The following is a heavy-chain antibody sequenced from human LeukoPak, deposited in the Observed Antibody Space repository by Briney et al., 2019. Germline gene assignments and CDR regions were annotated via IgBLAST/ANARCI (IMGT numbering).Heavy chain of an antibody. J-gene: IGHJ4*02. CDR1: GGSFSGYY. CDR2: INHSGST. D-gene: IGHD3-10*01. Sequence: SETLSLTCAVYGGSFSGYYWSWIRQPPGKGLEWIGEINHSGSTNYNPSLKSRVTISVDTSKNQFSLKLSSVTAADTAVYYCARSWLGEFFWGQGTLVTVSS. CDR3: ARSWLGEFF. V-gene: IGHV4-34*01.